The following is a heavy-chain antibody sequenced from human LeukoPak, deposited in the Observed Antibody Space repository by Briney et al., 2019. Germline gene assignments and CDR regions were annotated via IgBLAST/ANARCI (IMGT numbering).Heavy chain of an antibody. CDR2: IFHSGSP. V-gene: IGHV4-38-2*01. CDR1: GGSFSGYY. J-gene: IGHJ4*02. Sequence: PSETLSLTCAVYGGSFSGYYWGWIRQPPGKGLEWIGSIFHSGSPYYNPSLKSRVTISVDTSKTQFSLKLTSVTAADTAVYYCARAIGAGRAFDYWGQGTLVTVSS. CDR3: ARAIGAGRAFDY. D-gene: IGHD3-22*01.